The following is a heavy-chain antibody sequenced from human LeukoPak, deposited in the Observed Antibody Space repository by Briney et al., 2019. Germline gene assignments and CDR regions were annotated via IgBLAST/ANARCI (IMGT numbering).Heavy chain of an antibody. Sequence: ASVKVSCKVSGYTLTELSMHWVRQAPGKGLEWMGGFDPEDGETIYAQKFQGRVTMTEDTSTDTAYMELSSLRSEDTAVYYCATVSFYCSGGSCYSNYYYYMDVWGKGTTVTVPS. CDR2: FDPEDGET. CDR3: ATVSFYCSGGSCYSNYYYYMDV. CDR1: GYTLTELS. D-gene: IGHD2-15*01. J-gene: IGHJ6*03. V-gene: IGHV1-24*01.